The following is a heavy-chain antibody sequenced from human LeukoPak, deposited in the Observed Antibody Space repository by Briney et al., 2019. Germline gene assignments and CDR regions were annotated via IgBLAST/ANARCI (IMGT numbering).Heavy chain of an antibody. D-gene: IGHD4-11*01. V-gene: IGHV4-4*02. Sequence: SGTLSLTCAVSGGSISSSNWWSWVRQPPGKVLELIGEIYHSGSTNYNPSLKSRVTISRDTSNNFFSLRLRSVTTADTAVYFCARGRVSSSTRYSTYYYFFYMDFWGKGTTVTVSS. J-gene: IGHJ6*03. CDR1: GGSISSSNW. CDR3: ARGRVSSSTRYSTYYYFFYMDF. CDR2: IYHSGST.